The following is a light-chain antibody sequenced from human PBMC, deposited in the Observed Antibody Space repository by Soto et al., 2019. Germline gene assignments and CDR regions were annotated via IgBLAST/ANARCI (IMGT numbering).Light chain of an antibody. J-gene: IGLJ1*01. CDR2: XTS. CDR1: TGAVTSGYY. V-gene: IGLV7-43*01. Sequence: QAVVTQEPSLTVSPGGTVTLTCASSTGAVTSGYYPNWFQQKPGQAPRALIYXTSKKHSXXXXXXSGSLLGGKAALTLSGXXXXXXXXXXXLLYYGGAKVFGTGTKLTVL. CDR3: LLYYGGAKV.